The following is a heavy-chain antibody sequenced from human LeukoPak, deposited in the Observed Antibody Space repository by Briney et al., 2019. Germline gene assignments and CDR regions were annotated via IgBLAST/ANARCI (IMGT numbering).Heavy chain of an antibody. Sequence: GASVKVSCKASGYTFTSYAMNWVRQAPGQGLEWMGWISAYNGNTNYAQKLQGRVTMTTDTSTSTAYMELRSLRSDDTAVYYCARANDFWSGYYKDYWGQGTLVTVSS. CDR2: ISAYNGNT. J-gene: IGHJ4*02. V-gene: IGHV1-18*01. CDR1: GYTFTSYA. CDR3: ARANDFWSGYYKDY. D-gene: IGHD3-3*01.